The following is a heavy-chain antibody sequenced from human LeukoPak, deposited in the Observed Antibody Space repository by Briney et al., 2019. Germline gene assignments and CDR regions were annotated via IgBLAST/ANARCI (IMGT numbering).Heavy chain of an antibody. Sequence: GGSLRLSCAASGFTFSSYAMSWVRQAPGRGLEGVSGLNGSGGNTYYADSLKGRFTISRDNSKNMVYLQMNSLRGEDTAVYYCAKGAASSWYYFDYWGQGTLVTVSS. V-gene: IGHV3-23*01. CDR3: AKGAASSWYYFDY. CDR1: GFTFSSYA. J-gene: IGHJ4*02. CDR2: LNGSGGNT. D-gene: IGHD6-13*01.